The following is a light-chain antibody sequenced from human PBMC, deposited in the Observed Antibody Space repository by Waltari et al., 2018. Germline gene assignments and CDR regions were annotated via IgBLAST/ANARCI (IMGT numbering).Light chain of an antibody. CDR1: PTIRHY. J-gene: IGKJ1*01. Sequence: DIQMTQSPSSLSASVCDSVTITCRAIPTIRHYLHWYQQKSGKVPKLLIFAASTLQSGVPSRFSGSGSGTDFTLTISSLQPEDFATYYCQQSYSSTPTFGQGTKVEIK. CDR2: AAS. CDR3: QQSYSSTPT. V-gene: IGKV1-39*01.